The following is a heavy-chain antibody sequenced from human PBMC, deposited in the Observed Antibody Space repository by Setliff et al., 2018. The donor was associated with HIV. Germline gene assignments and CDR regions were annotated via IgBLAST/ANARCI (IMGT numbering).Heavy chain of an antibody. J-gene: IGHJ4*02. CDR3: ARVSSSNYFLGAFDS. D-gene: IGHD2-15*01. V-gene: IGHV4-61*09. Sequence: SQTLSLTCTVYGGSIDGDSYYWSWIRQAAGKGPEWVGHVHTSGTTNYNPSLRGRVTISLDRSKNQFSLKVDSATATDTAVYFCARVSSSNYFLGAFDSWGQGTLVTVSS. CDR1: GGSIDGDSYY. CDR2: VHTSGTT.